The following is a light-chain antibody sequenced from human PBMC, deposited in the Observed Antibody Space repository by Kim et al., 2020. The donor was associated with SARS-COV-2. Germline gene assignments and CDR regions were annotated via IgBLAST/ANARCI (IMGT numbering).Light chain of an antibody. J-gene: IGLJ3*02. Sequence: ASVKLTCTLSSGHSSYAIAWHQQQPEKGPRYLMKLNSDGSHTKGDGIPDRFSGSSSGAERYLTISSLQSEDEADYYCQTWGTGIAVFGGGTKLSVL. CDR3: QTWGTGIAV. V-gene: IGLV4-69*01. CDR1: SGHSSYA. CDR2: LNSDGSH.